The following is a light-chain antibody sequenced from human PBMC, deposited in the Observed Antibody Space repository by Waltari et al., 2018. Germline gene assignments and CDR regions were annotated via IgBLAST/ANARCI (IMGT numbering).Light chain of an antibody. CDR3: QQSYSTPMYT. CDR1: QSISTS. J-gene: IGKJ2*01. Sequence: DIQMTQSPSSLSASVGDKVTITCRASQSISTSLNWYQQKSGKAPKLLILAASSLQTGVPVRFSGSGSGTDFTLTISSLQLEDFATYYCQQSYSTPMYTFGQGTKLEVK. CDR2: AAS. V-gene: IGKV1-39*01.